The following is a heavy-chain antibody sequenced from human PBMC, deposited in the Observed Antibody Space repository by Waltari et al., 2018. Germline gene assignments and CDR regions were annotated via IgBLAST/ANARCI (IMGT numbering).Heavy chain of an antibody. Sequence: QLQLQESGPGLVKPSETLSLTCTVSGGSISSSSYYWGWLRQPPGKGLEWIGSIYYSGSTYYNPSLKSRVTISVDTSKNQFSLKLSSVTAADTAVYYCARRDCSGGSYYSGGYYWGQGTLVTVSS. V-gene: IGHV4-39*01. CDR2: IYYSGST. J-gene: IGHJ4*02. CDR1: GGSISSSSYY. D-gene: IGHD2-15*01. CDR3: ARRDCSGGSYYSGGYY.